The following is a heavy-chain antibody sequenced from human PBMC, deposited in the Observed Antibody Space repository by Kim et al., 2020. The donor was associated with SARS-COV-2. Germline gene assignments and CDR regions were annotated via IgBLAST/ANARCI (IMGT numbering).Heavy chain of an antibody. Sequence: GGSLRLSCAASGFTFSSYGMHWVRQAPGKGLEWVAVIWYDGSNKYYADSVKGRFTISRDNSKNTLYLQMNSLRAEDTAVYYCASLGIAAAGITSYGMDVWGQGTTVTVSS. J-gene: IGHJ6*02. CDR2: IWYDGSNK. D-gene: IGHD6-13*01. CDR3: ASLGIAAAGITSYGMDV. V-gene: IGHV3-33*01. CDR1: GFTFSSYG.